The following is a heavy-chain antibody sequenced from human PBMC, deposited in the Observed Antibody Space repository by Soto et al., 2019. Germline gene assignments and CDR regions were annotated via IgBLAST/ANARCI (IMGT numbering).Heavy chain of an antibody. CDR3: ARAHRLYSSSWYLDY. V-gene: IGHV4-34*01. D-gene: IGHD6-13*01. Sequence: SETLSLTCAVYGGSFSGYYWSWIRQPPRKGMEWIGEINHSGSTNYNPSLKSRVTISVDTSKNQFSLKLSSVTAADTAVYYCARAHRLYSSSWYLDYWGQGT. CDR1: GGSFSGYY. J-gene: IGHJ4*02. CDR2: INHSGST.